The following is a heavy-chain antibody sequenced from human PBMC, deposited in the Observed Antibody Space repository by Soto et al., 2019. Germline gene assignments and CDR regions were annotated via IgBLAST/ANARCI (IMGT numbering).Heavy chain of an antibody. J-gene: IGHJ4*02. Sequence: GESLKISCAASGFTVSSNYMSWVRQAPGKGLEWVSVIYSGGSTYYADSVKGRFTISRDNSKNTLYLQMNSLRAEDTAVYYCARDHLGMGGYWGQGTLVTVSS. V-gene: IGHV3-53*01. CDR3: ARDHLGMGGY. CDR1: GFTVSSNY. CDR2: IYSGGST. D-gene: IGHD7-27*01.